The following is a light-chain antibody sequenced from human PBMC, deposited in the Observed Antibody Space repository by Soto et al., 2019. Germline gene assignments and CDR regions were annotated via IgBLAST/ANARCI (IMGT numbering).Light chain of an antibody. CDR1: HDISNY. CDR3: QQSYSTTWT. J-gene: IGKJ1*01. V-gene: IGKV1-39*01. CDR2: AAS. Sequence: DIQMTQSPSSLSASVGDIVTITCQASHDISNYLNWYQQKPGKAPKLLIYAASSLQSGVPSRFSGSGSETDFTLTISSLQPEDFATYSCQQSYSTTWTFGQGTKVDIK.